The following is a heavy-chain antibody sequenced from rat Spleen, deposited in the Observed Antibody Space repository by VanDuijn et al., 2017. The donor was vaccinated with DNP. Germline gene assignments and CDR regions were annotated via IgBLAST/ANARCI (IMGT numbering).Heavy chain of an antibody. V-gene: IGHV5S10*01. CDR2: ISYDGGST. Sequence: EVQLVESGGDFVQPGRSLKLSCLVSGFTFSDYHMAWVRQAPKKGLEWVAYISYDGGSTYYGDSVKGRFTISRDNAKSTLYLQMNSLRSEDTATYYCATHDFDYWGQGVMVTVSS. CDR3: ATHDFDY. CDR1: GFTFSDYH. J-gene: IGHJ2*01.